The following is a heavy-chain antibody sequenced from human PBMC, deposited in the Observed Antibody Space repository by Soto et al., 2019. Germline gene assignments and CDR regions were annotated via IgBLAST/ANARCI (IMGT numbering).Heavy chain of an antibody. D-gene: IGHD6-13*01. J-gene: IGHJ4*02. CDR1: GDSFTSYW. CDR2: IYPGDSDT. V-gene: IGHV5-51*01. CDR3: ATAEKQQLPPRY. Sequence: GESLKICCKGAGDSFTSYWSGWVRQMPGKGLEWMGIIYPGDSDTRYSPSFQGQVTISADKSISTAYLQWSSLKASDTAMYYCATAEKQQLPPRYWGQGTLVTVSS.